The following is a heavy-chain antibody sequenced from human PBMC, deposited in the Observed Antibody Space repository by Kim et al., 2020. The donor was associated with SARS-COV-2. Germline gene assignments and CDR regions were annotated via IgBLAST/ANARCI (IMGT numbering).Heavy chain of an antibody. CDR3: ARGSPYCSGGSCYSEYFQH. J-gene: IGHJ1*01. CDR2: INHSGST. CDR1: GGSFSGYY. V-gene: IGHV4-34*01. Sequence: SETLSLTCAVYGGSFSGYYWSWIRQPPGKGLEWIGEINHSGSTSYNPSLKSRVTISVDTSKNQFSLKLSSVTATDTAVFYCARGSPYCSGGSCYSEYFQHWGQGTLVTVSS. D-gene: IGHD2-15*01.